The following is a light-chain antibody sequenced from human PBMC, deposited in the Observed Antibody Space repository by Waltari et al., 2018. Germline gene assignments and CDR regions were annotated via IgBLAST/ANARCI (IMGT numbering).Light chain of an antibody. CDR1: KLAHKN. J-gene: IGLJ2*01. Sequence: SYDLTKPPSVSVSPGPTARITCPGDKLAHKNGCWYQQKPGQSPVLFIYQNNKRPSGIPERFSASNSGSTATLTMSGVQSTDEADYYCQALDRRTVEVVFGGGTRLAVL. CDR2: QNN. V-gene: IGLV3-1*01. CDR3: QALDRRTVEVV.